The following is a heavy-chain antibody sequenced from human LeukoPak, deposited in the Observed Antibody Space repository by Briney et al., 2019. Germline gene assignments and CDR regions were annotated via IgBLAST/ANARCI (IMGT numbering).Heavy chain of an antibody. CDR2: ISAYNGNT. J-gene: IGHJ4*02. V-gene: IGHV1-18*01. Sequence: ASVKVSCKASGYTFTSYGISWVRQAPGQGLEWMGWISAYNGNTNYAQKLQGRVTMTTDTSTSTAYMELRSLTSDDTAIYYCARALGIQLVDVFDFWGPGSLVTVSS. CDR1: GYTFTSYG. CDR3: ARALGIQLVDVFDF. D-gene: IGHD1-26*01.